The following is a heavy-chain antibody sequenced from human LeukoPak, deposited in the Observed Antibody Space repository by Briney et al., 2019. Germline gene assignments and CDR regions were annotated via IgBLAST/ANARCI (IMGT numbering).Heavy chain of an antibody. D-gene: IGHD1-26*01. CDR3: ARAAGAPAYYYYYYMDV. V-gene: IGHV1-18*01. CDR2: ISAYNGNT. Sequence: GASVKVSCKASGYTFTSYGISWVRQAPGQGLEWMGWISAYNGNTNYAQKLQGRVTMTTDTSTSTAYMELRSLRSDDTAVYYCARAAGAPAYYYYYYMDVWGKGTTVTVS. CDR1: GYTFTSYG. J-gene: IGHJ6*03.